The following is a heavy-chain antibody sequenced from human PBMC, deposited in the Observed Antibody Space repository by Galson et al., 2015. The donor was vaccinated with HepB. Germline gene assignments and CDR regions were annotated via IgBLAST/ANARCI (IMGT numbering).Heavy chain of an antibody. Sequence: SVKVSCKASGYSFDVFSIHWVRQAPGQGLEWMGWINTNTGKPTYAQDVTGRFVFSLDASVSAAFLQINNLEPEDTAIYYCARVLGNGGNYYYGLDVWGQGTTVTVSS. J-gene: IGHJ6*02. CDR2: INTNTGKP. V-gene: IGHV7-4-1*02. CDR1: GYSFDVFS. D-gene: IGHD1-26*01. CDR3: ARVLGNGGNYYYGLDV.